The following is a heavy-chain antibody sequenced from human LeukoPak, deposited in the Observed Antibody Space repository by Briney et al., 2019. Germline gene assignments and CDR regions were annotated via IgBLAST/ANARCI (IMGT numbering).Heavy chain of an antibody. CDR1: GFTFSSYA. CDR3: AKHSSGISVAGTVQY. J-gene: IGHJ4*02. V-gene: IGHV3-30*02. CDR2: MRHDRSNK. D-gene: IGHD6-19*01. Sequence: GGSLRLSCAASGFTFSSYAMHWVRQAPGKGLEWVAVMRHDRSNKYYADSVKGRFTISRDNSKNMVYLQMNSLRAEDTAVYYCAKHSSGISVAGTVQYWGQGTLVTVSS.